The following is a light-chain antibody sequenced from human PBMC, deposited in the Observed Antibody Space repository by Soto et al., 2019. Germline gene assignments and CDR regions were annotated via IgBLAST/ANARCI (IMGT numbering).Light chain of an antibody. CDR2: DVS. Sequence: QSALTQPASVSGSPGQSITISCTGTSSDVGGYNYVSWYQHHPGKAPQLMIYDVSQRPSGVSNRFSGSKSGNTASLTISGLQAEDEADYYCSSYTLSSTLRYVFGPRTKLTVL. J-gene: IGLJ1*01. CDR1: SSDVGGYNY. CDR3: SSYTLSSTLRYV. V-gene: IGLV2-14*03.